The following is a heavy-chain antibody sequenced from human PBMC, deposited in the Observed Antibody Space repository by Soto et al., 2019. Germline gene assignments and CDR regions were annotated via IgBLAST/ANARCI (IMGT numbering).Heavy chain of an antibody. Sequence: SETLSLACTVSGGSISSGGYYWSWIRQHPGKGLEWIGYIYYSGSTYYNPSLKSRVTISVDTSKNQFSLKLSSVTAADTAVYYCARTRLRIWSGYLDAFDIWGQGTMVTVSS. V-gene: IGHV4-31*03. CDR2: IYYSGST. CDR1: GGSISSGGYY. CDR3: ARTRLRIWSGYLDAFDI. J-gene: IGHJ3*02. D-gene: IGHD3-3*01.